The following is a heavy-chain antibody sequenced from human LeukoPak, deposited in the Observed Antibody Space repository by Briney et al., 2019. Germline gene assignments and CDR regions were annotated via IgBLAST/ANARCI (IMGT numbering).Heavy chain of an antibody. Sequence: PGGSLRLSCAASGFTFSSYAMHWVRQAPGKGLEWVAVISYDGSNKYYADSVEGRFTISRDNSKNTLYLQMNSLRAEDTAVYYCARESSGGAFDYWGQGTLVTVSS. CDR2: ISYDGSNK. D-gene: IGHD6-25*01. J-gene: IGHJ4*02. CDR3: ARESSGGAFDY. CDR1: GFTFSSYA. V-gene: IGHV3-30*04.